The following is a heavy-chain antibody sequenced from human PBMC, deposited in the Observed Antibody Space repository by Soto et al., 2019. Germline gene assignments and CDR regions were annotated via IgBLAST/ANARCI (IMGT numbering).Heavy chain of an antibody. J-gene: IGHJ6*02. CDR2: ISYDGSNN. V-gene: IGHV3-30-3*01. CDR1: GFTFSSYA. CDR3: ARSLDGGFDVRVPGGYYGMDV. D-gene: IGHD3-16*01. Sequence: QVQLVESGGGVVQPGRSLRLSCAASGFTFSSYAMHWVRQAPGKGLEWVAVISYDGSNNYYADSLKGRFTISRDNSQNTLYLQMNSLRAEDTAVYYCARSLDGGFDVRVPGGYYGMDVWGQGTTVTVSS.